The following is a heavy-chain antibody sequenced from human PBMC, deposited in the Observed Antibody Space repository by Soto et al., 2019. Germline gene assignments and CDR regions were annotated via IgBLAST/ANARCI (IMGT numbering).Heavy chain of an antibody. CDR3: ARDGSGPIAFDY. V-gene: IGHV3-74*01. CDR1: GFTFSGYW. J-gene: IGHJ4*02. D-gene: IGHD3-10*01. Sequence: EVQLVESGGGLVQPGGSLRLSCAASGFTFSGYWMHWVRQATGKGLVWVSRIDNDGRGTTYADSVKGGSTISRDNVKNTLYLQMTSLTAEDTAVYYCARDGSGPIAFDYWGQGTLVPVSS. CDR2: IDNDGRGT.